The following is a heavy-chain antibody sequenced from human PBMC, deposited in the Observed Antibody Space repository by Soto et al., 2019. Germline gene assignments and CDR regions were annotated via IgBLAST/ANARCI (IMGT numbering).Heavy chain of an antibody. Sequence: QVQLVQSGAEVKKPGASVKVSCKASGYTFTGYYMHWVRQAPGQGLEWMGWINPNSGGTNYAQKFQGRVTMTRDTSISTAYMELSRLRSDDTAVYYCAREGAGSSSGGQGYYYYYYGMDVWGQGTTVTVSS. CDR3: AREGAGSSSGGQGYYYYYYGMDV. J-gene: IGHJ6*02. V-gene: IGHV1-2*02. CDR2: INPNSGGT. D-gene: IGHD6-6*01. CDR1: GYTFTGYY.